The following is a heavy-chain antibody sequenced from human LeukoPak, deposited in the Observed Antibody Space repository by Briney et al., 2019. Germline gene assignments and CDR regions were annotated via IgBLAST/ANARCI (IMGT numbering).Heavy chain of an antibody. V-gene: IGHV3-66*01. D-gene: IGHD3-10*01. CDR2: IYIVGIT. J-gene: IGHJ4*02. CDR1: GFIVSNDY. CDR3: GKDYSSGSIGY. Sequence: GGSLRLSCAASGFIVSNDYMNGVRQAPGKGLEWVSAIYIVGITYYAGSVKGRFTISRDNSKNTLFLQMDSLRAEDTALYYCGKDYSSGSIGYWGQGTLVTVSS.